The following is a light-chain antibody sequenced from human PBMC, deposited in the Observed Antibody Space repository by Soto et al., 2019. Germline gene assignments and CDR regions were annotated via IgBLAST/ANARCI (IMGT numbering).Light chain of an antibody. CDR3: QAWDSSTANVV. CDR2: QDR. CDR1: KLGDKY. V-gene: IGLV3-1*01. J-gene: IGLJ2*01. Sequence: SYELTQPTSVSVSPGQTASITCSGDKLGDKYASWYQQKPGQSPVLVMYQDRKRPSGIPERFSGSNSGNTATLTISETQALDEADYYCQAWDSSTANVVFGGGTKVTVL.